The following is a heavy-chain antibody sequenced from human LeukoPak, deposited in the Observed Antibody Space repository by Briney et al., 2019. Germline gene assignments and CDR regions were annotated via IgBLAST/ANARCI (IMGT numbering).Heavy chain of an antibody. V-gene: IGHV4-39*01. D-gene: IGHD6-13*01. CDR2: IYYSGST. CDR1: GGSISSSSHY. Sequence: PSETLSLTCTVSGGSISSSSHYWGWIRQPPGKGLEWIGSIYYSGSTYYNPSLKSRVTISVDTSKNQFSLKLSSVTAADTAVYYCARHWSSGSRYQDSSSWKKYYYYYGMDVWGQGTTVTVSS. J-gene: IGHJ6*02. CDR3: ARHWSSGSRYQDSSSWKKYYYYYGMDV.